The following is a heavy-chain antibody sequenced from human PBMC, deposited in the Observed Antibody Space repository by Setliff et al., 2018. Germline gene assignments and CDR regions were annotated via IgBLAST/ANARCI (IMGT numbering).Heavy chain of an antibody. D-gene: IGHD1-7*01. CDR3: ARSRTTAVKGGVFAV. CDR2: IYYSGST. Sequence: LSLTCIVSGASISSDAYYWSWIRQHPGKGLEWIGYIYYSGSTYYNPSLQSRLTISLDPSKNQFPLELTSVAAADTAVYYCARSRTTAVKGGVFAVWGRGTQVTVSS. CDR1: GASISSDAYY. V-gene: IGHV4-31*03. J-gene: IGHJ2*01.